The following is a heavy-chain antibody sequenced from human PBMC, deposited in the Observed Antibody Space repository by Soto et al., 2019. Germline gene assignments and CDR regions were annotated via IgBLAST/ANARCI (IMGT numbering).Heavy chain of an antibody. V-gene: IGHV3-23*01. CDR3: ARDRCSGDSCYSVSYYYYGMDV. D-gene: IGHD2-15*01. CDR1: GFTFSSYA. J-gene: IGHJ6*02. CDR2: ISGSGGST. Sequence: GSLRLSCAASGFTFSSYAMSWVRQAPGKGLEWVSAISGSGGSTYYADSVKGRFTISRDNSKNTLNSVTPEDTAVYYCARDRCSGDSCYSVSYYYYGMDVWGQGTTVTVSS.